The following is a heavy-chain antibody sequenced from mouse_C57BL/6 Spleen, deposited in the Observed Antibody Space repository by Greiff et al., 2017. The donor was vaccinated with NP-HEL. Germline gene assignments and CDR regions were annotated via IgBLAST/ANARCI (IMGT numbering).Heavy chain of an antibody. CDR3: VRGYGSSPYYFDY. V-gene: IGHV10-1*01. J-gene: IGHJ2*01. Sequence: EVQVVESGGGLVQPKGSLKLSCAASGFSFNTYAMNWVRQAPGKGLEWVARIRSKSNNYATYYADSVKDRFTISRDDSESMLYLQMNNLKTEDTAMYYCVRGYGSSPYYFDYWGQGTTLTVSS. CDR2: IRSKSNNYAT. CDR1: GFSFNTYA. D-gene: IGHD1-1*01.